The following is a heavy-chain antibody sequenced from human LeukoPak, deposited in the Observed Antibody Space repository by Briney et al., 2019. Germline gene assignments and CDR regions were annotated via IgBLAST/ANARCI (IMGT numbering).Heavy chain of an antibody. CDR1: GASISSYY. J-gene: IGHJ4*02. CDR2: IYYSGSI. Sequence: RPSETLSLTCTVSGASISSYYWSWIRQPPGKGLEWIGDIYYSGSIKYNPSLKSRVTMSVDTSKNQFSLKLSSVTAADTAIYYCARENPSGYYNRPIDYWGQGTLVTAS. CDR3: ARENPSGYYNRPIDY. V-gene: IGHV4-59*01. D-gene: IGHD3-22*01.